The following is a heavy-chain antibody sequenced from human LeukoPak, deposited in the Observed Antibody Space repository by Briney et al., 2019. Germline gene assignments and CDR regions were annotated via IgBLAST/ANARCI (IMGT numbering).Heavy chain of an antibody. Sequence: GGSLRLSCAASGFTFSSYAMHWVRQAPGKGLEWVAVISYDGSNKYYADSVKGRFTISRDNSKNTLYVQMNSLRAEDTAVYYCARGALYYMGVWGKGTTVTISS. CDR2: ISYDGSNK. V-gene: IGHV3-30*04. CDR3: ARGALYYMGV. CDR1: GFTFSSYA. J-gene: IGHJ6*03.